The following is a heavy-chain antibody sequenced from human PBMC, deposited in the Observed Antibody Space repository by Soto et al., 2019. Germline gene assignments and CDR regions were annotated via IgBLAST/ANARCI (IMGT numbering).Heavy chain of an antibody. CDR2: IVPIYRTA. J-gene: IGHJ3*01. D-gene: IGHD3-10*02. CDR3: VRDRDHVLDF. Sequence: ASVKVSCKASGGTFSSYRINWVRQAPGQGLEWVGGIVPIYRTADYAQKFQGRVTITADESARTSYMELRSLKSQDTAVYYCVRDRDHVLDFWGQGTMVTVS. CDR1: GGTFSSYR. V-gene: IGHV1-69*13.